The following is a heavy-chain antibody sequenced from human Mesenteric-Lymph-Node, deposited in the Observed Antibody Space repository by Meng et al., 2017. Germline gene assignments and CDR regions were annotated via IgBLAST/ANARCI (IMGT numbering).Heavy chain of an antibody. CDR2: IYSDGST. V-gene: IGHV3-53*02. CDR3: ARGLLWFGESDN. CDR1: GFTVSSTY. Sequence: EVQVVETGGGLFRPGGSLRLSCAASGFTVSSTYMSWVRQAPGKGLEWVSIIYSDGSTYYADSLKGRFTISRDNSNNTLYFQINNLRAEDTAVYYCARGLLWFGESDNWGQGTLVTVSS. J-gene: IGHJ4*02. D-gene: IGHD3-10*01.